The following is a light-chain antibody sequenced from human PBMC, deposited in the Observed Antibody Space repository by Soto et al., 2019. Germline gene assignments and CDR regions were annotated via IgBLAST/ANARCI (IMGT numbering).Light chain of an antibody. CDR3: QKYYRSSIT. J-gene: IGKJ5*01. V-gene: IGKV1-5*01. CDR1: QSISSW. Sequence: DIQLTHSPSTLPASVVDRVTITFRASQSISSWLAWYQQKPGKAPKLLIYDASTLERGVPSRFSGTGSGTEFTLTISSLQPDDFATYYCQKYYRSSITCGKGKRREIK. CDR2: DAS.